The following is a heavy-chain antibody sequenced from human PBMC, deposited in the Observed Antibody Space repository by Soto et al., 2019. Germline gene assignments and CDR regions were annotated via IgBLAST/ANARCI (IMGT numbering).Heavy chain of an antibody. CDR1: GFTFNSYS. D-gene: IGHD3-3*01. V-gene: IGHV3-21*01. Sequence: GGSLRLSCAASGFTFNSYSMNWVRQAPGKGLEWVSSISSSSSYIYYADSVKGRFTISRDNAKNSLYLQMNSLRAEDTAVYYCARGPLRYDFWSGYPGPYYFDYWGQGTLVTVSS. CDR2: ISSSSSYI. CDR3: ARGPLRYDFWSGYPGPYYFDY. J-gene: IGHJ4*02.